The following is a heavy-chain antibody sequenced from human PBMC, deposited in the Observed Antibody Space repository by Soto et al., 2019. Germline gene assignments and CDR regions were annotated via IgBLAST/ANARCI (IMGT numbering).Heavy chain of an antibody. CDR3: ARVLAYSMRSSSYYYYGMDV. Sequence: GGSLRLSCAASGFTFSSYWMSWVRQAPGKGLEWVANIKQDGSEKYYVDSVKGRFTISRDNAKNSLYLQMNSLRAEDTAVYYCARVLAYSMRSSSYYYYGMDVWGQGTTVTVSS. CDR1: GFTFSSYW. CDR2: IKQDGSEK. J-gene: IGHJ6*02. D-gene: IGHD6-6*01. V-gene: IGHV3-7*01.